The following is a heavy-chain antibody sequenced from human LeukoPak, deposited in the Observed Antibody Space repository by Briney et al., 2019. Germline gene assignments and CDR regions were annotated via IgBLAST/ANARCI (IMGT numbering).Heavy chain of an antibody. V-gene: IGHV4-4*07. CDR1: GGSLSTYY. CDR2: IYRSGST. CDR3: ARESGLWPKYNYGMDV. Sequence: SETLSLTCTVSGGSLSTYYWSWIRQPAGKGLEWIGRIYRSGSTNYNPSLKSRVTMSVDTFKNQFSLKLSSLTAADTAVYYCARESGLWPKYNYGMDVWGQGTTVTVSS. D-gene: IGHD5-18*01. J-gene: IGHJ6*02.